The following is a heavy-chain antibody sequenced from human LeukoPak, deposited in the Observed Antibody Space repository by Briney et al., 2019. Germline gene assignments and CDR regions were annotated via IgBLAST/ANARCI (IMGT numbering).Heavy chain of an antibody. Sequence: ASVKVSCKASGYTFTSYDINWVRQATGQGLEWMGWMNPNSGNTGCAQKFQGRVTMTRNTAISTAYMELSSLRSEDTAVYYCARGLMITFGGVIVTEYYFDYWGQGTLVTVSS. D-gene: IGHD3-16*02. J-gene: IGHJ4*02. V-gene: IGHV1-8*01. CDR2: MNPNSGNT. CDR1: GYTFTSYD. CDR3: ARGLMITFGGVIVTEYYFDY.